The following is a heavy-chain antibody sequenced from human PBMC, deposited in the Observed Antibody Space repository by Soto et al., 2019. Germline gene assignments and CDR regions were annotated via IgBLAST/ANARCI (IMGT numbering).Heavy chain of an antibody. D-gene: IGHD4-17*01. Sequence: QVQLVESGGGVVQPGRSLRLSCAASGFTFSSYGMHWVRQAPGKGLEWAAVIWYDGSNKYYADSVKGRFTISRDNSKNTLYLQMNSLRAEDTAVYYCARATDYGDYSYFDYWGQGTLVTVSS. J-gene: IGHJ4*02. CDR1: GFTFSSYG. CDR2: IWYDGSNK. V-gene: IGHV3-33*01. CDR3: ARATDYGDYSYFDY.